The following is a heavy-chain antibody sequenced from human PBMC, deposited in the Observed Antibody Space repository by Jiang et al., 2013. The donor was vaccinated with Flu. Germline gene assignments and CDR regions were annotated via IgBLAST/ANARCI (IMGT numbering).Heavy chain of an antibody. D-gene: IGHD6-13*01. V-gene: IGHV5-51*01. CDR2: IYPGDSDT. CDR1: GYSFTSYW. J-gene: IGHJ4*02. CDR3: ARAEQQLETYYFDY. Sequence: GYSFTSYWIGWVRQMPGKGLEWMGIIYPGDSDTRYSPSFQGQVTISADKSISTAYLQWSSLKASDTAMYYCARAEQQLETYYFDYWGQGTLVTVSS.